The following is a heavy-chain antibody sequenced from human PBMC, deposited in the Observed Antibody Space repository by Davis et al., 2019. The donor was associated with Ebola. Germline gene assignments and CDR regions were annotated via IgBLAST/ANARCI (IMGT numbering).Heavy chain of an antibody. V-gene: IGHV3-33*01. D-gene: IGHD3-3*01. CDR1: GFTFSSYG. CDR2: IWYDGSNK. CDR3: ARDRPLSEWLFHYYDMDV. Sequence: GGSLRLSCAASGFTFSSYGTHWVRQAPGKGLEWVAVIWYDGSNKYYADSVKGRFTISRDNAKNSLYLQMNSLRAEDTAVYYCARDRPLSEWLFHYYDMDVWGQGTTVTVSS. J-gene: IGHJ6*02.